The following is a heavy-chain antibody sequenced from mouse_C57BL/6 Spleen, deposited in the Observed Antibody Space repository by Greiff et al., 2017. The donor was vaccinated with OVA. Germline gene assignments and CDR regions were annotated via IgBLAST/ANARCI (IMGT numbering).Heavy chain of an antibody. Sequence: VQLQQSGAELVRPGASVKLSCTASGFNIKDDYMHWVKQTPEQGLEWIGWIGPENGATEYASKLQGQATISADTSSNTAYLQLSSLTSEDTAVYYCTTRIETNNYWYFDVWGTGTTVTVSS. CDR3: TTRIETNNYWYFDV. CDR1: GFNIKDDY. V-gene: IGHV14-4*01. J-gene: IGHJ1*03. CDR2: IGPENGAT.